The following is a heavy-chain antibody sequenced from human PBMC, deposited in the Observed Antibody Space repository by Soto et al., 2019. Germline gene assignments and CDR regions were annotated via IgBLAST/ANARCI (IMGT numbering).Heavy chain of an antibody. V-gene: IGHV3-30-3*02. J-gene: IGHJ3*02. D-gene: IGHD2-15*01. CDR2: TYYDGGT. CDR1: GFTFSGYA. CDR3: APHVSCSGGSCQYDAFAI. Sequence: PGGSLRLACAASGFTFSGYAMHWVRQAPGKGLEWVALTYYDGGTYYADSVKGRFAMSRDTSENTLYLQMNSLGAEDTAAYYCAPHVSCSGGSCQYDAFAIRGQGTMVTVSS.